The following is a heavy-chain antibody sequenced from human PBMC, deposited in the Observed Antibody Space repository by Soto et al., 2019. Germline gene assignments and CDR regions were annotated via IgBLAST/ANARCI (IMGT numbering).Heavy chain of an antibody. Sequence: GGSLRLSCAASGFTFDDYAMHWVRQVPGKGLEWVSGINWNSGSIGYADSVKGRFAISRDNAKNSLHLQMNSLRAEDTAIYYCARASGESYPGSRVFDSWGQGTRVTVSS. CDR1: GFTFDDYA. J-gene: IGHJ4*02. CDR2: INWNSGSI. D-gene: IGHD3-10*01. V-gene: IGHV3-9*01. CDR3: ARASGESYPGSRVFDS.